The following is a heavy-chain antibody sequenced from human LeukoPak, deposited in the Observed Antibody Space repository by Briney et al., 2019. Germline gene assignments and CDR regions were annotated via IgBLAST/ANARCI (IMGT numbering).Heavy chain of an antibody. CDR3: ARAPTQDRGYDYKGYTFDY. V-gene: IGHV4-39*01. Sequence: WETLSLTCAVSGGSFSSSGYYWGWIRQAPGQGLEGIGCIDYSGSTYYNPSLKSRVTISVDTSKNQFSLKLSSVTAADTAVYYCARAPTQDRGYDYKGYTFDYWGQGTLVTVSS. CDR1: GGSFSSSGYY. CDR2: IDYSGST. D-gene: IGHD5-12*01. J-gene: IGHJ4*02.